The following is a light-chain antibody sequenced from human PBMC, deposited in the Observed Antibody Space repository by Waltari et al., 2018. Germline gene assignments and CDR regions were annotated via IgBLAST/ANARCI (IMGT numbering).Light chain of an antibody. CDR1: SSDVGGYNY. CDR3: SSYAGRNNFVV. CDR2: EVT. J-gene: IGLJ2*01. V-gene: IGLV2-8*01. Sequence: QSALTQPPSASGSPGQSVTISCTGTSSDVGGYNYVSWYHQHPGKAPKLMIYEVTKRPSGVPYRFSGSKSGDTASLTVSGLQVDDEADYYCSSYAGRNNFVVFGGGTKLTVL.